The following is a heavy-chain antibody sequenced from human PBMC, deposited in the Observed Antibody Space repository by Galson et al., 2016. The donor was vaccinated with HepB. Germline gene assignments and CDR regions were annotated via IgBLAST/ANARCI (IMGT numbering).Heavy chain of an antibody. CDR1: SDSMSGYY. Sequence: SETLSLTCTVSSDSMSGYYWNCIRQPPGTGLEWIGDINYSGRTNYNPSLKSRVTISVDSSKNQFFLKLTSVTAADTAVYFCARERSGGVSGRLDSWGPGALLTVSS. D-gene: IGHD6-25*01. CDR3: ARERSGGVSGRLDS. CDR2: INYSGRT. J-gene: IGHJ4*02. V-gene: IGHV4-59*01.